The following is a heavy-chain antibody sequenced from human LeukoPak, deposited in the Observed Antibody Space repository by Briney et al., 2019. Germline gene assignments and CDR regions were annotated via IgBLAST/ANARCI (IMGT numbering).Heavy chain of an antibody. V-gene: IGHV4-39*01. CDR1: GASISSGTYC. CDR2: IYYSVNT. J-gene: IGHJ4*02. CDR3: ARQIDS. Sequence: SETLSLTYTVSGASISSGTYCWGWIRQPPGKGLEWIGSIYYSVNTYYNPSLKSRVTISVDTSKNQFSLKLSSVTAADTAVYYCARQIDSWGQGTLVTVSS.